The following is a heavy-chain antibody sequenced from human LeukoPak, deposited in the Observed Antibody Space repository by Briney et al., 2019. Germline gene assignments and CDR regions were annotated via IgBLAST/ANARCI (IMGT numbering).Heavy chain of an antibody. CDR1: GGSISSGGYS. Sequence: SQTLSLTCAVSGGSISSGGYSWSWIRQPPGKGLEWIGYIYHSGSTYYNPSLKSRVTISVDRSKNQFSLKLSSVTAADTAVYYCARAGGVGVRGVIMRYFDYWGQGTLVTVSS. V-gene: IGHV4-30-2*01. CDR2: IYHSGST. D-gene: IGHD3-10*01. CDR3: ARAGGVGVRGVIMRYFDY. J-gene: IGHJ4*02.